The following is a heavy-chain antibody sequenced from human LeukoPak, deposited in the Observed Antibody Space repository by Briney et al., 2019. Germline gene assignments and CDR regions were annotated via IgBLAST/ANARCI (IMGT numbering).Heavy chain of an antibody. J-gene: IGHJ4*03. Sequence: PGGSLRVSCTASGFTFSSYSLSWVRQAPGKGLQWVSILSDGGGAAYSADSVKGRFTISRDNSKNTLYLQMSSLGAEDTAVYYCARGDTVLTRHLDYWGEQWLVTVSS. V-gene: IGHV3-23*01. CDR1: GFTFSSYS. D-gene: IGHD4-17*01. CDR3: ARGDTVLTRHLDY. CDR2: LSDGGGAA.